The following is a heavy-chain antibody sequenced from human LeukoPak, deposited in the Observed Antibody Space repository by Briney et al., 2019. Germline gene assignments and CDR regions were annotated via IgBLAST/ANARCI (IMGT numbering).Heavy chain of an antibody. CDR2: ISGSGGST. D-gene: IGHD3-22*01. CDR1: GFTFSSYS. J-gene: IGHJ4*02. Sequence: GGSLRLSCAASGFTFSSYSMNWVRQAPGKGLEWVSAISGSGGSTYYADSVKGRFTISRDNSKSTLYLQMNSLRAEDTAVYFCAKDGDSSGYYWDSWGQGTLVTVSS. CDR3: AKDGDSSGYYWDS. V-gene: IGHV3-23*01.